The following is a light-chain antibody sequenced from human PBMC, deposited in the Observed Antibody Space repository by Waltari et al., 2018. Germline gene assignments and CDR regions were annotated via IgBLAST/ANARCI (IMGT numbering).Light chain of an antibody. Sequence: HLVLPQSPSASASLGASVKLTCTLSSGHSTNVITWFQKQPEKGRRYLMKVNSDGSHNQGDEIPDRFSGSSSVAERYRTISSLQSEDEADYYCQTGGHGTWVFGGGTKLTVL. CDR3: QTGGHGTWV. CDR1: SGHSTNV. V-gene: IGLV4-69*01. J-gene: IGLJ3*02. CDR2: VNSDGSH.